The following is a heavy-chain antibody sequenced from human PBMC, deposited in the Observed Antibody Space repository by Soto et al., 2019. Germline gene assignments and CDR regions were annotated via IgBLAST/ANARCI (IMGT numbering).Heavy chain of an antibody. CDR2: IYYSGST. CDR3: ASGLDDYDRHPMDY. V-gene: IGHV4-31*03. Sequence: SETLSLTCTVSGGSISSGGYYWSWIRQHPGKGLEWIGYIYYSGSTYYNPSLKSRVTISVDTSKNQFSLKLSSVTAADTAVYYCASGLDDYDRHPMDYWGQGTLVTVSS. D-gene: IGHD3-22*01. CDR1: GGSISSGGYY. J-gene: IGHJ4*02.